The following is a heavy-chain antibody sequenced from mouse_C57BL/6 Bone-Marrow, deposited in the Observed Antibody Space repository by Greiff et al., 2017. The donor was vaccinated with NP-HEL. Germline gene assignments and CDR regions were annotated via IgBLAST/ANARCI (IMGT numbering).Heavy chain of an antibody. Sequence: EVKLVESGGGLVQPKGSLKLSCAASGFSFNTYAMNWVRQAPGKGLEWVARIRSKSNNYATYYADSVKDSFTLSRDDSENMLYLQMKNLKTEDTARYYCVRERVYYGSSLYYFDYWGQGTTLTVSS. CDR2: IRSKSNNYAT. J-gene: IGHJ2*01. V-gene: IGHV10-1*01. CDR3: VRERVYYGSSLYYFDY. CDR1: GFSFNTYA. D-gene: IGHD1-1*01.